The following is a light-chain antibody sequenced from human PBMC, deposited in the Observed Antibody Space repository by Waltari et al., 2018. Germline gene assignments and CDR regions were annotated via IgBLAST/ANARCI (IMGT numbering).Light chain of an antibody. V-gene: IGKV1-8*01. CDR1: QGISSY. CDR2: AAS. Sequence: AIRMTQSPSSLSASTGDRVTIPCRASQGISSYVAWYQQKPGKAPKLLIYAASTLQSGVPSRFSGSGSGTDFTLTISCLQSEDFATYYCQQYYSYPWTFGQGTKVEIK. CDR3: QQYYSYPWT. J-gene: IGKJ1*01.